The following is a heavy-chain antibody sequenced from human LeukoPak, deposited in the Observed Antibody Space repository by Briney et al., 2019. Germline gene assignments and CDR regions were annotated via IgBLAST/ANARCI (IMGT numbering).Heavy chain of an antibody. D-gene: IGHD6-13*01. CDR2: INPNSGGT. CDR1: GYTFTDYY. CDR3: ARGPTYTSSWYNWFDP. Sequence: ASVKVSCKASGYTFTDYYMHWVRQAPGQGLEWMGWINPNSGGTNYAQKFQGRVTMTRDTSISTAYMELSRLKSDDTAMYYCARGPTYTSSWYNWFDPWGQGTLVTVSS. J-gene: IGHJ5*02. V-gene: IGHV1-2*02.